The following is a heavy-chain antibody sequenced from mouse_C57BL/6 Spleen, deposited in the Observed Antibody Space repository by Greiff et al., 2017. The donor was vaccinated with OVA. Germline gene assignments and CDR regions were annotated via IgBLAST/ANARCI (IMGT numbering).Heavy chain of an antibody. V-gene: IGHV1-81*01. CDR1: GYTFTSYG. Sequence: QVQLQQSGAELARPGASVKLSCKASGYTFTSYGISWVKQRTGQGLEWIGEIYPRSGNTYYNEKFKGKATLTADKSSSTAYMELRSLTSEDSAVYFGARRDYYGSSRYFDVWGTGTTVTVSS. D-gene: IGHD1-1*01. CDR2: IYPRSGNT. J-gene: IGHJ1*03. CDR3: ARRDYYGSSRYFDV.